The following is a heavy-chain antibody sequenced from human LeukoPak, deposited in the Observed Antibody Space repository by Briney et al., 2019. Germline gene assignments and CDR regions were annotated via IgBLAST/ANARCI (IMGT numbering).Heavy chain of an antibody. CDR3: ARGPGFDWLLYISPRPPYFDY. CDR1: GGSFSSSDYY. V-gene: IGHV4-39*01. D-gene: IGHD3-9*01. J-gene: IGHJ4*02. CDR2: IYYSGTT. Sequence: PSETLSHTCTVSGGSFSSSDYYWGWIRQPPGKGLEWIGSIYYSGTTYYNPSLKSRVTISVDTSKRQFSLKLSSVTAADTAVYYCARGPGFDWLLYISPRPPYFDYWGQGTLVTVSS.